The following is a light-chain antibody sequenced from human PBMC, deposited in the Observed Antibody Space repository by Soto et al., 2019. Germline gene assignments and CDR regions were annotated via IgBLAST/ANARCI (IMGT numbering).Light chain of an antibody. CDR1: QSVSGN. CDR2: GAS. Sequence: EIVMTQSPATLSVSPGDRAALSCRASQSVSGNLAWYQQTPGQAPRLLIYGASTRATGIPARFSGSGFGTEFTLTISSLKSEDFALYYCQQYNYRPPAFGQGTRLEIK. J-gene: IGKJ5*01. V-gene: IGKV3-15*01. CDR3: QQYNYRPPA.